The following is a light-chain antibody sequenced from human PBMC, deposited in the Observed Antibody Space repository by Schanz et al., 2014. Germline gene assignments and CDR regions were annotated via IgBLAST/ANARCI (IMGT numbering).Light chain of an antibody. CDR1: SSDVGGYNF. CDR3: SSYAGSHNYV. V-gene: IGLV2-8*01. CDR2: EVS. J-gene: IGLJ1*01. Sequence: QSALTQPPSASGSPGQSVTISCTGTSSDVGGYNFVSWYQQHPGKAPKLMIYEVSNRPSGVPDRFSGSKSGNTASLTVSGLQAEDEADYYCSSYAGSHNYVFGTGTKLTVL.